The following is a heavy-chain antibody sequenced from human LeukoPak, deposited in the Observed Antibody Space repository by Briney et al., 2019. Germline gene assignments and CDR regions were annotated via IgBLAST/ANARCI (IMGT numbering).Heavy chain of an antibody. Sequence: GGSLRLSCVASGFSLSGYWMYWVRQAPGKGLMYISRNNGDGSTTNYADVVKGRFTMSRDNVENTLHLQMNSLRVEDTAVYYCARDPRNVGLAPWGQGALVTVSS. CDR3: ARDPRNVGLAP. V-gene: IGHV3-74*01. CDR2: NNGDGSTT. D-gene: IGHD2-15*01. J-gene: IGHJ5*02. CDR1: GFSLSGYW.